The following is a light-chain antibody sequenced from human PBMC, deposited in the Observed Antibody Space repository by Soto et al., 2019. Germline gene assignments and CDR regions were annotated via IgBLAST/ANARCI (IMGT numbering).Light chain of an antibody. CDR1: SSDVGAYNY. V-gene: IGLV2-14*01. CDR2: EVS. Sequence: QSALTQPASVSGSPGQSITISCTGTSSDVGAYNYVSWYQQHPGKAPKLMIYEVSRRPSGVSDRFSSSKSGNTASLTISGLQGEDEADYYCASFTTSSTVVFGGGTKLTVL. CDR3: ASFTTSSTVV. J-gene: IGLJ3*02.